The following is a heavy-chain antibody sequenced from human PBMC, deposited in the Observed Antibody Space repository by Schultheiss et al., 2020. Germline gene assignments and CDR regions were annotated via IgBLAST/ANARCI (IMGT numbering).Heavy chain of an antibody. CDR1: GFPFSSYG. V-gene: IGHV3-30*03. Sequence: GGSLRLSCAASGFPFSSYGMHWVRQAPGKGLEWVAVISYDGSNKYYADSVKGRFTISRDNSKTTLYLQMNSLRREEMAVYYCARSCSGGTCSGTIFDSWCQGTLVTFSS. CDR2: ISYDGSNK. J-gene: IGHJ4*02. D-gene: IGHD2-15*01. CDR3: ARSCSGGTCSGTIFDS.